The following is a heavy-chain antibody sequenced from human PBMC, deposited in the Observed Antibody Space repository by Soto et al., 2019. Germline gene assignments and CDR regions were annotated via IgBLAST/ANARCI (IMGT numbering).Heavy chain of an antibody. CDR1: GGSISSGGYY. V-gene: IGHV4-31*03. CDR2: IYCSGST. J-gene: IGHJ6*02. Sequence: SETLSLTCTVSGGSISSGGYYWSWIRQHPGKGLEWIGYIYCSGSTYYNPSLKSRVTISVDTSKNQFSLKLSSVTAADTAVYYCAREGGKYCTNGVCYPYGMDVWGQGTTVTVSS. CDR3: AREGGKYCTNGVCYPYGMDV. D-gene: IGHD2-8*01.